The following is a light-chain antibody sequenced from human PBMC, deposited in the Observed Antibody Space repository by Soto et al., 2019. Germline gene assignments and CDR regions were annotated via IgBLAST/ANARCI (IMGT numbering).Light chain of an antibody. V-gene: IGKV1-9*01. J-gene: IGKJ5*01. Sequence: DIQMTQSPSSLSASAGDRVTITCRASLTIDTSLAWYQQKPGKAPKLLIYAASNFQSGVPSRFSGSGSGTHFTLTISSLQPEDFATYYCQQLHGYPITFGQGTRLEIK. CDR1: LTIDTS. CDR2: AAS. CDR3: QQLHGYPIT.